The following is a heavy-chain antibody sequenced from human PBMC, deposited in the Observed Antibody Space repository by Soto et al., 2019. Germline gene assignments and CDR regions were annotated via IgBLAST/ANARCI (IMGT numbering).Heavy chain of an antibody. J-gene: IGHJ6*02. CDR2: ISGYNGNT. Sequence: QVQLVQSGTEVKKPGASVKVSCKASGYTFIFYGISWVRQAPGQGLEWMGWISGYNGNTNYAQKLQGRVTMTTDTSTSIAYMELRSLRSDDTAVYYCARDPSLSDCSSTSCYFDYGMDVWGQGTTVTVSS. CDR1: GYTFIFYG. V-gene: IGHV1-18*04. CDR3: ARDPSLSDCSSTSCYFDYGMDV. D-gene: IGHD2-2*01.